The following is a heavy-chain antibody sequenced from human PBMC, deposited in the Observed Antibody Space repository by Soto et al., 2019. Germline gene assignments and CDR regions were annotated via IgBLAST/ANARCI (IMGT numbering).Heavy chain of an antibody. CDR3: ARVRRDYVWGSYRYEVNWFDP. CDR1: GFTFSSYG. D-gene: IGHD3-16*02. Sequence: QVQLVESGGGVVQPGRSLRLSCAASGFTFSSYGMHWVRQAPGKGLEWVAVIWYDGSNKYYADSVKGRFTISRDNSKNTLYLQMNSRRGEDTSVYYCARVRRDYVWGSYRYEVNWFDPWGQGTLVTVSS. V-gene: IGHV3-33*01. J-gene: IGHJ5*02. CDR2: IWYDGSNK.